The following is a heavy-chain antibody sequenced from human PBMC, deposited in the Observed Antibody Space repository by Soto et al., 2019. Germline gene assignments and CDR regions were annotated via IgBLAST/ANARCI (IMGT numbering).Heavy chain of an antibody. CDR3: ARYYYGSGSYYTRARRDDWFDP. CDR1: GGSISSYY. CDR2: IYYSGST. V-gene: IGHV4-59*01. D-gene: IGHD3-10*01. J-gene: IGHJ5*02. Sequence: LETLSLTCTVAGGSISSYYWRWIRQPPGKGLEWIGYIYYSGSTNYNPSLKSRVTISVDTSKNQFSLKLSSVTAADTAVYYCARYYYGSGSYYTRARRDDWFDPWGQGTLVTVSS.